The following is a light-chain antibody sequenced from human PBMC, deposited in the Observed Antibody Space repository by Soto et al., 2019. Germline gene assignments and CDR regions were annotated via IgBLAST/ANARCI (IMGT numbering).Light chain of an antibody. CDR1: SSNIGAGYD. CDR2: GNN. Sequence: QSVLTQPPSVSGAPGQRVTISCTGSSSNIGAGYDVHWYQQLPGTAPKLLIYGNNNRPSGVPDRFSDSKSGTSASLAITGLQAEDGADYYRQSYASSLSGVVFGGGTKRPS. J-gene: IGLJ2*01. V-gene: IGLV1-40*01. CDR3: QSYASSLSGVV.